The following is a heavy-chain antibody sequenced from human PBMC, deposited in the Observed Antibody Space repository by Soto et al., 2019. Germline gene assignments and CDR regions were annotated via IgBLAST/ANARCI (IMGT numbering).Heavy chain of an antibody. Sequence: QVQLVESGGGVVQPGRSLRLSCAASGFTFSSFAMHWVRQAPGKGLEWVAVTSYDGSNTYYADSVKGRFTISRDNSKNTLYLQMNNLRAEDTAVYYCARDGNSGYDWDYYYGMDVWGQGTTVTVSS. J-gene: IGHJ6*02. V-gene: IGHV3-30*01. CDR2: TSYDGSNT. CDR1: GFTFSSFA. D-gene: IGHD5-12*01. CDR3: ARDGNSGYDWDYYYGMDV.